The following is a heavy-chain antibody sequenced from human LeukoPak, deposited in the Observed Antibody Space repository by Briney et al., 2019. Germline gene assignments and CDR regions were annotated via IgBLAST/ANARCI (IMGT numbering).Heavy chain of an antibody. Sequence: PGGSLRLSCAASGFTFSSYAMSWVRQAPGKGLEWVSAISGSGGSTYCADSVKGRFTISRDNSKNTLYLQMNSLRAEDTAVYYCAKERDPVLRFLEWLSGDSDYWGQGTLVTVSS. CDR2: ISGSGGST. D-gene: IGHD3-3*01. CDR3: AKERDPVLRFLEWLSGDSDY. V-gene: IGHV3-23*01. J-gene: IGHJ4*02. CDR1: GFTFSSYA.